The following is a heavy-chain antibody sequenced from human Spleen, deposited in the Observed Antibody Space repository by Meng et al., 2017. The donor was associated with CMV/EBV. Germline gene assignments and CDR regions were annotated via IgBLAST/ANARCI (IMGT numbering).Heavy chain of an antibody. CDR3: AKEGLTTRYYYDSSGRVDS. V-gene: IGHV3-33*06. Sequence: FSTYAMHWVRQAPGKGLEWVAVMWHDGSNKHYAESVKGRFTIARDNSKNTLYLQMNSLRVEDTAVYYCAKEGLTTRYYYDSSGRVDSWGQGTLVTVSS. CDR2: MWHDGSNK. D-gene: IGHD3-22*01. CDR1: FSTYA. J-gene: IGHJ4*02.